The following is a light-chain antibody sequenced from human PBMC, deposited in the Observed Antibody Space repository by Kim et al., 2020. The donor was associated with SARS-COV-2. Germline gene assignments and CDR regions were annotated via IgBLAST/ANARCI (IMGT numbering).Light chain of an antibody. CDR3: SSYTSSSTLYV. CDR1: SSDVGGYNY. J-gene: IGLJ1*01. CDR2: DVS. V-gene: IGLV2-14*03. Sequence: QSITSSCTGTSSDVGGYNYVSWYQQHPGKATKLMIYDVSNRPAGGENRFSGSKSGNTASLTISGLQAEDEADDYCSSYTSSSTLYVFGTGTKVTV.